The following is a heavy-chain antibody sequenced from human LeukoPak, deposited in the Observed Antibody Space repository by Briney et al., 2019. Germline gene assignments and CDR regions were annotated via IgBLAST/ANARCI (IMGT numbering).Heavy chain of an antibody. CDR3: ATGYSGNGVGY. V-gene: IGHV3-74*01. CDR1: GFTFSSYW. D-gene: IGHD5-12*01. J-gene: IGHJ4*02. CDR2: ITTDGSST. Sequence: GGSLRLSCAASGFTFSSYWMHWVRQPPGKGLVWVSRITTDGSSTTYADSVKGRFTVSRDNAKNTLNLQMNSLRAEDTAVYYCATGYSGNGVGYWGQGTLVTVSS.